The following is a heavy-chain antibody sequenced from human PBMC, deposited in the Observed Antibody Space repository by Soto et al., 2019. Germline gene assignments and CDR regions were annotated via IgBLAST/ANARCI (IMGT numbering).Heavy chain of an antibody. J-gene: IGHJ4*02. Sequence: EVQLVESGGGLVQRGGSLRLSCAASGFTFSSYWMHWVRQAPGKGLVWVSRINSDGSSTSYADSVKGRFTISRDNAKNTLYLQMNSLRAEDTAVYYCARDRVWYYYGSGSYRALDYWGQGTLVTVSS. CDR1: GFTFSSYW. V-gene: IGHV3-74*01. CDR2: INSDGSST. CDR3: ARDRVWYYYGSGSYRALDY. D-gene: IGHD3-10*01.